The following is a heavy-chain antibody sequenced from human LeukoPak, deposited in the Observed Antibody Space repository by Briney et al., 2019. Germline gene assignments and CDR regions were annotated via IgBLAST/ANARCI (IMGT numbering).Heavy chain of an antibody. J-gene: IGHJ4*02. CDR2: IYYSGST. CDR1: GGSISSYY. D-gene: IGHD1-26*01. V-gene: IGHV4-59*01. CDR3: ARTSGVGALRLNFDY. Sequence: SETLSLTCTVSGGSISSYYRSWIRQPPGKGLEWNGYIYYSGSTNYNPSLKSRVTISVDTSKNQFSLKLSSVTAADTAVYYCARTSGVGALRLNFDYWGQGTLVTVSS.